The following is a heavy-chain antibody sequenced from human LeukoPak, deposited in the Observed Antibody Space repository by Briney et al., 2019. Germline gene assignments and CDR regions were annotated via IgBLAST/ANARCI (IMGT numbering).Heavy chain of an antibody. CDR3: ARDVDAIRSYAFDI. CDR1: GFTFSSYS. CDR2: ISSSSSTI. J-gene: IGHJ3*02. D-gene: IGHD2-8*01. Sequence: GGSLRLSCAASGFTFSSYSMNWVRQAPGKGLEWVSYISSSSSTIYYADSVKGRFTISRDNAKNSLYLQMNSLRAEDTAVYYCARDVDAIRSYAFDIWGQGTMVTVSS. V-gene: IGHV3-48*04.